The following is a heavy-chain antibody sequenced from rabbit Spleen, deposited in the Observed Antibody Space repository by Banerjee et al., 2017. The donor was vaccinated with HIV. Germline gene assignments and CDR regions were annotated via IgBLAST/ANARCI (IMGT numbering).Heavy chain of an antibody. D-gene: IGHD8-1*01. Sequence: QSLEESGGDLVKPGASLTLTCTASGFSFSSSDWIYWVRQAPGKGLEWIGYIDPVFGTTYYASWAKGRFTISKTSSTTVTLQMTSLTVADTATYFCARDTGSSFSSYGMDLWGQGTLVTV. V-gene: IGHV1S40*01. CDR3: ARDTGSSFSSYGMDL. CDR1: GFSFSSSDW. CDR2: IDPVFGTT. J-gene: IGHJ6*01.